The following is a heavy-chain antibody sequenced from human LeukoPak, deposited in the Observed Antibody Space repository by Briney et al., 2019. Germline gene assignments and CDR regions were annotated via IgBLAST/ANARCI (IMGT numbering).Heavy chain of an antibody. V-gene: IGHV1-8*03. CDR2: MNPNSGNT. Sequence: ASVKVSCKASGYTFTSYDINWVRQATGQGLEWMGWMNPNSGNTDYAQKFQGRFTITINTSISTVYMELSSLRSEDTAVYYCARDGPTGRIAAAGYYFDYWGQGTLVTVSS. CDR3: ARDGPTGRIAAAGYYFDY. J-gene: IGHJ4*02. D-gene: IGHD6-13*01. CDR1: GYTFTSYD.